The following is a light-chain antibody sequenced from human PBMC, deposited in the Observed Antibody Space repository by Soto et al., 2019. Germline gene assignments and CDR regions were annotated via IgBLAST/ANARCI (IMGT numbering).Light chain of an antibody. J-gene: IGKJ1*01. CDR1: QSFTSNY. Sequence: EIVLRQSPGTLSLSPGERATLSCGASQSFTSNYLAWYQQKPGQAPRLLIYGASTRATGIPDRFSGSGSGTDFTLTISRLEPEDFAVYYCHQYGSSPRTFGQGTKVDIK. CDR3: HQYGSSPRT. CDR2: GAS. V-gene: IGKV3-20*01.